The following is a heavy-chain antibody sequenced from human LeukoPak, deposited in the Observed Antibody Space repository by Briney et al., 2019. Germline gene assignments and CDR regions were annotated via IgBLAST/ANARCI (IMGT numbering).Heavy chain of an antibody. D-gene: IGHD6-13*01. CDR1: GFTFSSYG. J-gene: IGHJ4*02. Sequence: GGSLRLSCAASGFTFSSYGMHWVRQAPGKGLEWVAVIWYDGSNKYYADSVKGRFTISRDNSKNTLYLQMNSLRAEDTAVYYCARAGQLGGSSSCCDYWGQGTLVTVSS. V-gene: IGHV3-33*01. CDR2: IWYDGSNK. CDR3: ARAGQLGGSSSCCDY.